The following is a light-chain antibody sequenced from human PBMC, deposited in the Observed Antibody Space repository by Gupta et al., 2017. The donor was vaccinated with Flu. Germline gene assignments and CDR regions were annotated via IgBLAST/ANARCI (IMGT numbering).Light chain of an antibody. CDR2: AAS. J-gene: IGKJ2*01. CDR1: RRISIY. V-gene: IGKV1-39*01. Sequence: DIQMTQSPSSLSASVGERVTLTCRATRRISIYLNWYQQKPGKAPKLLIYAASNLQSGVPSRFSGSGSGTDFTLTISRLQPEDFVTYYCQQSDSTPYTFGQGTKLDIK. CDR3: QQSDSTPYT.